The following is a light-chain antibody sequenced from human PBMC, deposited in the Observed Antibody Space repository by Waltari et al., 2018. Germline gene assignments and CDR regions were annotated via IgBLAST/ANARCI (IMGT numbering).Light chain of an antibody. Sequence: DIQMTQSPSSLSASVGDRVTLTCRASQGISNYLAWYQPKPGKVPKLLIKAASTLQSGVPSRFSGSGSGTEFTLTISSLQPEDFATYYCQNYDSAPLTFGPGTKVDIK. CDR2: AAS. J-gene: IGKJ3*01. V-gene: IGKV1-27*01. CDR3: QNYDSAPLT. CDR1: QGISNY.